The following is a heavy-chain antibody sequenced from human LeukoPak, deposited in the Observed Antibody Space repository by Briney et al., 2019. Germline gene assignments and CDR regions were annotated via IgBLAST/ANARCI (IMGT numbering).Heavy chain of an antibody. CDR3: VRVLLWFGELSSIDY. V-gene: IGHV3-11*01. J-gene: IGHJ4*02. CDR1: GFTFSTCA. Sequence: GGSLRLSCAASGFTFSTCAMTWVRQAPGKGLEWVSYISSSGSTIYYADSVKGRFTISRDNAKNSLYLQMNSLRAEDTAVYYCVRVLLWFGELSSIDYWGQGTLVTVSS. D-gene: IGHD3-10*01. CDR2: ISSSGSTI.